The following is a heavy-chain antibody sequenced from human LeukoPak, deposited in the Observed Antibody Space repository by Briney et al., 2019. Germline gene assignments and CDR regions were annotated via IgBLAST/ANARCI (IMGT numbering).Heavy chain of an antibody. J-gene: IGHJ4*02. Sequence: GGSLRLSCAASGVTFSRDSMNGGREAPGEGVEWVSSISSSSSYISYADSVKGRFTISTDNAKNSLYLQMNSLRAEDTAVYYCARDRSRALVDYGGQGTLVTVSS. V-gene: IGHV3-21*01. CDR3: ARDRSRALVDY. CDR2: ISSSSSYI. CDR1: GVTFSRDS.